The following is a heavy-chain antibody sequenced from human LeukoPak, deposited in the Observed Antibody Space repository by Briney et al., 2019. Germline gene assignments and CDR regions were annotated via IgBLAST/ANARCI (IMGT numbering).Heavy chain of an antibody. J-gene: IGHJ4*02. Sequence: SGTLSLTCTVSGGSISSYYWSWIRQPPGKGLEWIGYIYYSGSTNYNPSLKSRVTISVDTSKNQFSLKLSSVTAADTAVYYCARALSGWYGYWGQGTLVTVSS. V-gene: IGHV4-59*08. CDR2: IYYSGST. D-gene: IGHD6-19*01. CDR1: GGSISSYY. CDR3: ARALSGWYGY.